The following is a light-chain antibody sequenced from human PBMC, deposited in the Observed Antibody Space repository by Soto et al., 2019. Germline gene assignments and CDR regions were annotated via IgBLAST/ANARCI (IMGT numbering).Light chain of an antibody. Sequence: EIVLTQSPGTLSLSPGERVTLSCRASQSVSSSYLAWYQQKPGQAPRLLIYGASSRATGIPDRFSGSGSGTDFTLTISRLEPEDFAVYYCQQFLTFGQGTKLEIK. V-gene: IGKV3-20*01. CDR1: QSVSSSY. CDR2: GAS. CDR3: QQFLT. J-gene: IGKJ2*01.